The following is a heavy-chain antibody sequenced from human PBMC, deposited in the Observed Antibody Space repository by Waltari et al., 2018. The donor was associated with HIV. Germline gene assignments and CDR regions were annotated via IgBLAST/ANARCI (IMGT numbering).Heavy chain of an antibody. J-gene: IGHJ5*02. CDR3: AKGPYVWGSPNWFDP. Sequence: EVQLLESGGGLVQPGESLRLSCAASGFTFSSYAMIWVRQAPGKGLEWVSTISGSGGSTYYADSVKGRFTLSRDNSKNTLYLQMTSLRAEDTAVYYCAKGPYVWGSPNWFDPWGQGTLVTVSS. V-gene: IGHV3-23*01. D-gene: IGHD3-16*01. CDR1: GFTFSSYA. CDR2: ISGSGGST.